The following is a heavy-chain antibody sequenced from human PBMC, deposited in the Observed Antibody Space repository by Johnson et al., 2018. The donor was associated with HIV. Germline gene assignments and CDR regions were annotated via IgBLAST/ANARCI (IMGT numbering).Heavy chain of an antibody. D-gene: IGHD3-10*01. Sequence: QVQLVESGGGLVQPGGSLRLPCAASGFTFSSYGMHWVRQAPGKGLEWVAVISYDGNNKYYVDSVKGRFTISRDNSKNTLYLQMNRLSPEDTAVYYCAKERGAPRAFDIWGQGTMVTVSS. CDR1: GFTFSSYG. CDR3: AKERGAPRAFDI. CDR2: ISYDGNNK. J-gene: IGHJ3*02. V-gene: IGHV3-30*18.